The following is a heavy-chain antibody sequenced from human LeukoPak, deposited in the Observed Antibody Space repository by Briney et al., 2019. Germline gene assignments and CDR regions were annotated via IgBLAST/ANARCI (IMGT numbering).Heavy chain of an antibody. V-gene: IGHV5-51*01. J-gene: IGHJ3*02. Sequence: GESLKISCKGSGYSFTSYWIGWVRQMPGKGLEWMGIIYPGDSDTRYSPSFQGQVTISADKSISTAYLQWSSLKASDTAMYYCAGRLLWLHDAFDIWGQGTMVTVSS. D-gene: IGHD5-12*01. CDR2: IYPGDSDT. CDR1: GYSFTSYW. CDR3: AGRLLWLHDAFDI.